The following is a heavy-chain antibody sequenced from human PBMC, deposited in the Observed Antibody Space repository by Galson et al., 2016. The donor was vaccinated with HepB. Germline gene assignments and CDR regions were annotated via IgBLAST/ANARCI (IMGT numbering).Heavy chain of an antibody. D-gene: IGHD1-26*01. J-gene: IGHJ6*02. CDR1: GGTFSSHV. Sequence: SVKVSCKASGGTFSSHVISWVRQAPGQGLEWMGGIIPIFGTVYYAQKFQGRVTITADESTSTAYVELSSLRYDDTAVYYCARDGGKFLGSYSYCYGVDVWGQGTTVIVSS. V-gene: IGHV1-69*13. CDR3: ARDGGKFLGSYSYCYGVDV. CDR2: IIPIFGTV.